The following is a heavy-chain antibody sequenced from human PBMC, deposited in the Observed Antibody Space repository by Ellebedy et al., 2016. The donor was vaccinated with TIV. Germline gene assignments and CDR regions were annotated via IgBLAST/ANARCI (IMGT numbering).Heavy chain of an antibody. CDR1: GGSISSTTYY. CDR2: IYYSGKT. V-gene: IGHV4-39*07. D-gene: IGHD6-13*01. CDR3: ARGYSSSWWGV. J-gene: IGHJ4*02. Sequence: MPSETLSLTCTVSGGSISSTTYYWGWIRQSPEKGLEWIGSIYYSGKTYYNPSLKSRITISVDTSKNQFSLKLSSVTAADTALYYCARGYSSSWWGVWGQGTLVTVSA.